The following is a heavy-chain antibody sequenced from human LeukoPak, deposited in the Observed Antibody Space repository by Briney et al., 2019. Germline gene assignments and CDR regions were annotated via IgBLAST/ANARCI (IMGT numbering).Heavy chain of an antibody. CDR2: ISSNGGST. D-gene: IGHD5-12*01. Sequence: GGSLRLSCSASGFTFSSYAMHWVRQAPGKGLEYVSSISSNGGSTYYADSVKGRFTISRDNSKNTLFLQMSSLRTEDTAVYYCASPYSGFDYNFDHWGQGTLVTVSS. V-gene: IGHV3-64D*06. J-gene: IGHJ4*02. CDR3: ASPYSGFDYNFDH. CDR1: GFTFSSYA.